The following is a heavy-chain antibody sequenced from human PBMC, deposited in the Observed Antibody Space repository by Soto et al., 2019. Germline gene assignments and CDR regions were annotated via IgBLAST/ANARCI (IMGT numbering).Heavy chain of an antibody. Sequence: ASVKVSCKASGYTFTSYGISWVRQAPGQGLEWMGWISAYNGNTNYAQKLQGRVTMTTDTSTSTAYMELRSLRSDDTAVYYCARARVRITMILVVISDYWGQGTLVTVSS. CDR2: ISAYNGNT. D-gene: IGHD3-22*01. CDR3: ARARVRITMILVVISDY. CDR1: GYTFTSYG. J-gene: IGHJ4*02. V-gene: IGHV1-18*01.